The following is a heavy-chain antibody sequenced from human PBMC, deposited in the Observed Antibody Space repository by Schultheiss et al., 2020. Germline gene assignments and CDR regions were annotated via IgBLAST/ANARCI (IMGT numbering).Heavy chain of an antibody. D-gene: IGHD5-12*01. J-gene: IGHJ6*02. Sequence: ASLKVSCKASGYTFTSYYMHWVRQAPGQGLEWMGWMNPKSGNTGYAQKFKGRVNMTRNTSISTAYMELSSLRSEDTAVYYCARIVATHYYYYGMDVWGQGTTVTVSS. V-gene: IGHV1-8*02. CDR2: MNPKSGNT. CDR1: GYTFTSYY. CDR3: ARIVATHYYYYGMDV.